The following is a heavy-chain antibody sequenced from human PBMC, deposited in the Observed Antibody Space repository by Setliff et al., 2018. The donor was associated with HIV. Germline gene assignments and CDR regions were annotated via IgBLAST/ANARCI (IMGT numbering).Heavy chain of an antibody. Sequence: PGESLTISCKGSGYIFSTYWIGWVRQMPGKGLDWMGIIFPGDSDTRYSPSFKGQVTMSVDESIDTAYLQWSNLKASDSGIYYCARRYNWDYYAFDIWGQGTRVTVSS. CDR1: GYIFSTYW. CDR2: IFPGDSDT. CDR3: ARRYNWDYYAFDI. J-gene: IGHJ3*02. V-gene: IGHV5-51*01. D-gene: IGHD1-7*01.